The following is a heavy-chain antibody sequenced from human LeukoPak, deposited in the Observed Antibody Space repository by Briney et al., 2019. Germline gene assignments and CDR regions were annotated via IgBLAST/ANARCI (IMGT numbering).Heavy chain of an antibody. Sequence: GGSLRLSCAASGFTFSSYGMHWVRQAPGKGLEWVAVISYDGSNKYYADSVKGRFTISRDNSKNTLYLQMNSLRAEDTAVYYCANLAVAGYPYYFDYWGQGTLVTVSS. CDR3: ANLAVAGYPYYFDY. CDR2: ISYDGSNK. J-gene: IGHJ4*02. D-gene: IGHD6-19*01. V-gene: IGHV3-30*18. CDR1: GFTFSSYG.